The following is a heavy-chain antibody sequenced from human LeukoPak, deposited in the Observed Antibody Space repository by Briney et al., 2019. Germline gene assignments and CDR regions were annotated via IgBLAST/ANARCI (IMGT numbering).Heavy chain of an antibody. CDR3: ARDSSGAYRNWFDP. CDR2: INPNSGGT. D-gene: IGHD3-22*01. CDR1: GYTFTGYY. Sequence: ASVKVSCKASGYTFTGYYMHWVRQAPGQGLEWMGWINPNSGGTNYAQKFQGRVTMTRDTSISTAYMELSRLRSDDTAVYYCARDSSGAYRNWFDPWGQGTLVTVSS. J-gene: IGHJ5*02. V-gene: IGHV1-2*02.